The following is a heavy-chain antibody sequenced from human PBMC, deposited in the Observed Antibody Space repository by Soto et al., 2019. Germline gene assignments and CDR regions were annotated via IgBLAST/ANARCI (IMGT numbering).Heavy chain of an antibody. Sequence: PGGSLRLSCAASGFTFSSYVMTWVRQAPGKGLEWVSFSSATGAGTYYADSVKGRFTIPRDNSKNTLYLQMTSLRADDTAVYYCAKDRRAGGNYGFYSDFWGQGALVTVSS. CDR2: SSATGAGT. J-gene: IGHJ4*02. D-gene: IGHD1-7*01. CDR1: GFTFSSYV. CDR3: AKDRRAGGNYGFYSDF. V-gene: IGHV3-23*01.